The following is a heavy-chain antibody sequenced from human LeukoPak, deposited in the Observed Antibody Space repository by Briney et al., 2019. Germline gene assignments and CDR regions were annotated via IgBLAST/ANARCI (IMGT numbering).Heavy chain of an antibody. J-gene: IGHJ4*02. V-gene: IGHV5-51*01. Sequence: GESLKISCKGSGYSFTSYWIGWVRQMPGKGLEWMGIIYPGDSDTRYSPSFQGQVTISADKSISTAYLLWSSLKASDTAMYYCARLIVEMATISLIDYWGQGTLVTVSS. CDR2: IYPGDSDT. D-gene: IGHD5-24*01. CDR1: GYSFTSYW. CDR3: ARLIVEMATISLIDY.